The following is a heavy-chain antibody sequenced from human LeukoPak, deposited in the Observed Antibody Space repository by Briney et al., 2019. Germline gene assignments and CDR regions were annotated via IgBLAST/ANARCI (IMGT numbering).Heavy chain of an antibody. CDR2: INHSGST. V-gene: IGHV4-34*01. CDR3: ARGGLLWFGERRTFDI. J-gene: IGHJ3*02. CDR1: GGSFSGYY. D-gene: IGHD3-10*01. Sequence: SETLSLTCAVYGGSFSGYYWSWIRQPPGKGLEWIGEINHSGSTNYNPSLKSRVTISVDTSKNQFSLKLSSVTAADTAVYYCARGGLLWFGERRTFDIRGQETMVTVSS.